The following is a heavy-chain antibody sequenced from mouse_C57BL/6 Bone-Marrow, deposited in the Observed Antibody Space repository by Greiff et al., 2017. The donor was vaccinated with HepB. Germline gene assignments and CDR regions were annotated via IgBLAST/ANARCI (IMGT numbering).Heavy chain of an antibody. CDR1: GFTFSSYA. V-gene: IGHV5-4*03. CDR3: ARGPYSIVFAY. D-gene: IGHD2-5*01. J-gene: IGHJ3*01. CDR2: ISDGGSYT. Sequence: EVMLVESGGGLVKPGGSLKLSCAASGFTFSSYAMSWVRQTPEKRLEWVATISDGGSYTYYPDNVKGRFTISRDNAKNNLYLQMSHLKSEDTAMYYCARGPYSIVFAYWGQGTLVTVSA.